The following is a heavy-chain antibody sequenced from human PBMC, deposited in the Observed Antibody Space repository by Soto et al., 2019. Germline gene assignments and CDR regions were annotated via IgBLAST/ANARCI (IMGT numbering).Heavy chain of an antibody. D-gene: IGHD6-19*01. J-gene: IGHJ5*02. CDR3: ARDLKPRIAVAGS. CDR1: GYTFTSYG. V-gene: IGHV1-18*01. Sequence: ASVKVSCKASGYTFTSYGISWARQAPGQGLEWMGWISAYNDNTNYAQKLQGRVTMTTDTSTSTAYMELRSLRSDDTAVYYCARDLKPRIAVAGSWGQGTLVTVSS. CDR2: ISAYNDNT.